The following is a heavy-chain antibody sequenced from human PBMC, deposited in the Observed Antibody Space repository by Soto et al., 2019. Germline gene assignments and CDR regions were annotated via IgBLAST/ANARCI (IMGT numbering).Heavy chain of an antibody. J-gene: IGHJ4*02. CDR1: GFTFSSYS. CDR2: ITRSSSHT. CDR3: VRLYTSGWYFDH. V-gene: IGHV3-48*02. D-gene: IGHD6-19*01. Sequence: EVQLVESGGGWVQPGGSVRLSCAASGFTFSSYSMNWVRQAPGKGLEWVSYITRSSSHTHYGDSVKGRFTTSRDNGKNSLYLQMNSLRDEDTAVYYCVRLYTSGWYFDHWGQGTQVTVSS.